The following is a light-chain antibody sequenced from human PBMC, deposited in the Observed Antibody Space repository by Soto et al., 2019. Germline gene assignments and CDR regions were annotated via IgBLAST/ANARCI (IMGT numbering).Light chain of an antibody. CDR1: SSDVGGYNH. CDR2: DVS. CDR3: SSYAGSNSLV. J-gene: IGLJ1*01. Sequence: QSALTQPPSASGSLGQSVTISCTGTSSDVGGYNHVSWYQQHPGKAPKLMIYDVSYRPSGVPDRFCGSKSGNTASLTVSGLQAEDETDDYCSSYAGSNSLVFGTGTKLTVL. V-gene: IGLV2-8*01.